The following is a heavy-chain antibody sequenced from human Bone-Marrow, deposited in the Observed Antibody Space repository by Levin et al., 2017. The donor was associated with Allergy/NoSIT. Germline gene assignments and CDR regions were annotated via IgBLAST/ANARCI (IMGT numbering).Heavy chain of an antibody. Sequence: RAGGSLRLSCAASGFTFTDAWMTWVRQAPGKGLEWVGRIKSKTDGGATDYAAPVTGRFNILRDDSKNTLYLQMNSLKIEDTAVYYCTPTRANWKWGWYDPWGQGTLVTVSS. CDR3: TPTRANWKWGWYDP. V-gene: IGHV3-15*01. D-gene: IGHD1-1*01. CDR2: IKSKTDGGAT. CDR1: GFTFTDAW. J-gene: IGHJ5*02.